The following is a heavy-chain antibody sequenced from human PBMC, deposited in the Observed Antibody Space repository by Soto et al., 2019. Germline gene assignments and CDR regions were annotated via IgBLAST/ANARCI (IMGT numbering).Heavy chain of an antibody. Sequence: ASVKVSCKASGGTFSSYAISWVRQAPGQGLEWMGGIIPIFGIANYAPKFQGRVTINSDKSTSTAYMELSSLKSEDTAVYYCARGGSSISSFYYHFMAVWGKETRVTVSS. D-gene: IGHD6-6*01. V-gene: IGHV1-69*10. CDR1: GGTFSSYA. CDR2: IIPIFGIA. CDR3: ARGGSSISSFYYHFMAV. J-gene: IGHJ6*03.